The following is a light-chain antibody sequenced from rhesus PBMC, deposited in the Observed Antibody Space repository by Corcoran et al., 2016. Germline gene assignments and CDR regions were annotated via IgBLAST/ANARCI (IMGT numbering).Light chain of an antibody. Sequence: EIVMTQSPATLSLSPGERATLSCRASQSVSSRLAWYQQKPGQAPRLLIYDASTRVTGIPDRFSGSGSGTDFTLTISSLQSEDFATYYCQQYSSRPPTFGQGTKVEIK. CDR2: DAS. CDR3: QQYSSRPPT. V-gene: IGKV3-17*02. J-gene: IGKJ1*01. CDR1: QSVSSR.